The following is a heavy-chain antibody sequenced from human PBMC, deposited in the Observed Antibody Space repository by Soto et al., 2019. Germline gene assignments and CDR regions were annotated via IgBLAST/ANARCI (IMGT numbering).Heavy chain of an antibody. Sequence: SQTLSLTYTVAGGSISNSSYYWVRIRQPPGKGLEWIGSIYYNGSTYYNPSLKSRVTISVDTSKNQFSLYLQMSSLRGEDTAVYYCAKNRGRVTTSWHFDYWGQGTLVTVSS. CDR3: AKNRGRVTTSWHFDY. J-gene: IGHJ4*02. CDR1: GGSISNSSYY. CDR2: IYYNGST. V-gene: IGHV4-39*01. D-gene: IGHD4-17*01.